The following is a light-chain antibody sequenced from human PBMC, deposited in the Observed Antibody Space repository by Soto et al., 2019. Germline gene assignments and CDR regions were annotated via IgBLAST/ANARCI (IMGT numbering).Light chain of an antibody. J-gene: IGKJ1*01. V-gene: IGKV3-15*01. CDR2: GAS. CDR1: QSVSSN. Sequence: EIVMTQSPATLSVSPGERATLSCRASQSVSSNLAWYQQKPGQAPRLLIYGASTRATGIPARFSGSVSGTEFTLTISSLQSEDFAVYYCHHYNNWPPWTFGQGTKVEIK. CDR3: HHYNNWPPWT.